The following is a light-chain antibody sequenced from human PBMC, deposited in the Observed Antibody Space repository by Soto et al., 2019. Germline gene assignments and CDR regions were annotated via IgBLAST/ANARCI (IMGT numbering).Light chain of an antibody. CDR2: EVT. V-gene: IGLV2-23*02. CDR1: SSDVGNYDL. J-gene: IGLJ2*01. Sequence: QSALTQPASVSGSPGQSITISCTGTSSDVGNYDLVSWYQQHPGEAPKLLIYEVTERPSGVSTRFSGSKSHYTASLTISGLQAEDEADYYCSSYAGRGVGVFGGGTKLTVL. CDR3: SSYAGRGVGV.